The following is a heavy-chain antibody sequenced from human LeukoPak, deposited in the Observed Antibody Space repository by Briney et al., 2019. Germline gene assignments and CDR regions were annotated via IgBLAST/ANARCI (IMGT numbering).Heavy chain of an antibody. CDR3: AKDLPDYGDYIEGY. D-gene: IGHD4-17*01. V-gene: IGHV3-23*01. CDR1: GFTFSSFG. CDR2: ISGSGGII. Sequence: GGSLRLSCAASGFTFSSFGMSWVRQAPGKGLEWVSTISGSGGIIDYADSVKGRFTFSRDNSRNMVYLQMNSLRAEDTAVYYCAKDLPDYGDYIEGYWGQGTLVTVPS. J-gene: IGHJ4*02.